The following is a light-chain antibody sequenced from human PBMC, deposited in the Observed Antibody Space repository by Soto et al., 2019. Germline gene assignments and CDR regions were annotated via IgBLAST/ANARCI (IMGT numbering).Light chain of an antibody. CDR2: GAS. CDR1: QSVGSSY. CDR3: QQYGSLYT. J-gene: IGKJ2*01. Sequence: EIVLTQSPGTLSLSPGERATLSCRASQSVGSSYLAWYQQKPGQAPRLLIYGASSRATGTPDRFSGSGSGTDFTLTISRLEREDFEVYYCQQYGSLYTFGQGNKLEIK. V-gene: IGKV3-20*01.